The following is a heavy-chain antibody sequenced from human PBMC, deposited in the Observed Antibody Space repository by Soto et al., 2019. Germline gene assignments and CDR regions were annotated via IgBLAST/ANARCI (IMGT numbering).Heavy chain of an antibody. CDR3: ARDQGIQLWPGLYGMDV. V-gene: IGHV3-53*01. D-gene: IGHD5-18*01. Sequence: GGSLSLSCAASGFTVSSNYMSWVRQAPGKGLEWVSVIYSGGSTYYADSVKGRFTISRDNSKNTLYLQMNSLRAEDTAVYYCARDQGIQLWPGLYGMDVWGQGTTVTVSS. J-gene: IGHJ6*02. CDR1: GFTVSSNY. CDR2: IYSGGST.